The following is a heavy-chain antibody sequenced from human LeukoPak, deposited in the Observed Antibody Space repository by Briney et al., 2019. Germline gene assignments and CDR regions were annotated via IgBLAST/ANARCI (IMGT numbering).Heavy chain of an antibody. CDR1: GYSIRSGYH. CDR3: ARRDFDSSGYLSFYFDY. J-gene: IGHJ4*02. CDR2: IYQSGST. D-gene: IGHD3-22*01. V-gene: IGHV4-38-2*01. Sequence: TSETLSLTCAVSGYSIRSGYHWSWTRQPPGKGLEWIGSIYQSGSTYYNPSLKSRVTISVDTSKNQFSLNLSSVTAAGSAVYYCARRDFDSSGYLSFYFDYWGQGTLVTVSS.